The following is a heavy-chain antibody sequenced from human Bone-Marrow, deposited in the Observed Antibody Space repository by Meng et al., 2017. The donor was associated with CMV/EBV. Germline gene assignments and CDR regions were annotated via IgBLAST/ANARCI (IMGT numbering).Heavy chain of an antibody. CDR3: ARGGYSGYDYEHGMDV. V-gene: IGHV3-33*08. CDR1: GFTFSSYA. Sequence: GESLKISCAASGFTFSSYAMHWVRQAPGKGLEWVAVIWYDGSEKYYVDSVKGRFTISRDNAKNSLYLQMNSLRAEDTAVYYCARGGYSGYDYEHGMDVWGQGTTVTVSS. D-gene: IGHD5-12*01. J-gene: IGHJ6*02. CDR2: IWYDGSEK.